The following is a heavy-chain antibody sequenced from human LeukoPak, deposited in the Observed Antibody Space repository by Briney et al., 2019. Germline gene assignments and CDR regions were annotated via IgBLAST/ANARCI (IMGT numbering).Heavy chain of an antibody. V-gene: IGHV4-39*01. CDR3: AGGLGSYRF. Sequence: SETLSLTCTVSGGSISSSSYYWGWIRQPPGKGLEWIGSIYYSGSTYYNPSLKSRVTISVDTSKNQFSLKLSSVTAADTAVYYCAGGLGSYRFWGQGTLVTVSS. J-gene: IGHJ4*02. D-gene: IGHD3-10*01. CDR2: IYYSGST. CDR1: GGSISSSSYY.